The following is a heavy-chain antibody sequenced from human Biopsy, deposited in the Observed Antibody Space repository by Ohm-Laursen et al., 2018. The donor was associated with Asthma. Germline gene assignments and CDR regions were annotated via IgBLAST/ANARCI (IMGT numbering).Heavy chain of an antibody. V-gene: IGHV3-53*01. CDR1: GFAVSRDH. CDR2: IYSGGTS. D-gene: IGHD3-22*01. J-gene: IGHJ4*02. Sequence: SLRLSCAASGFAVSRDHMFWVRQAPGKGLEWVSVIYSGGTSHTADSVRDRFTISRDYSKNTLYLQMHSLRAEDTAVYYCARGDSSNWSHYYFDYWGQGTLVTVSS. CDR3: ARGDSSNWSHYYFDY.